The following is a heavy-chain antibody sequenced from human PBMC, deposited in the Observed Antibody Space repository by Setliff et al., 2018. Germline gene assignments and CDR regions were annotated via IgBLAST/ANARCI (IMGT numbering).Heavy chain of an antibody. V-gene: IGHV4-34*01. CDR2: INHSGST. Sequence: PSETLSLTCAVYGESFSGHYWSWIRQPPGKGLEWIGEINHSGSTNYNPSLKSRVTISLDTSKSQFSLKLSSVTAADTAVYYCARGDYYDSSAYSPDTFDIWGQGTMVTVSS. D-gene: IGHD3-22*01. J-gene: IGHJ3*02. CDR3: ARGDYYDSSAYSPDTFDI. CDR1: GESFSGHY.